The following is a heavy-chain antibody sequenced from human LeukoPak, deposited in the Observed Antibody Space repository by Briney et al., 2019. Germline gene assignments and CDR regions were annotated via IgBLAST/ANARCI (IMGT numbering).Heavy chain of an antibody. D-gene: IGHD2/OR15-2a*01. V-gene: IGHV4-59*08. CDR2: IYYSGST. J-gene: IGHJ5*02. CDR1: GGSISSYY. CDR3: ALRRLTSAQIIEDDWFDP. Sequence: KPSETLSLTCTVSGGSISSYYWSWIRQPPGRGLEWIGYIYYSGSTNYNPSLKSRVTISVDTSKNQFSLKLNSVTAADTAVYYCALRRLTSAQIIEDDWFDPWGQGTLVTVSS.